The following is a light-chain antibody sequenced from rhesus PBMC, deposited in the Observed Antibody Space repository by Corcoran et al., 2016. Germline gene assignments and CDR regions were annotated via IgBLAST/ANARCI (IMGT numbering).Light chain of an antibody. Sequence: DIRMTQSPSSLSASVGDRITITCRASANVNNYLNWYQQKPGKAPKLRIYKASTLQSGVPSRFSGSGSWTDYTFTISSLQSEDVATYYCQHNYGTPFTFGPGTKLDIK. V-gene: IGKV1-74*01. CDR1: ANVNNY. CDR3: QHNYGTPFT. J-gene: IGKJ3*01. CDR2: KAS.